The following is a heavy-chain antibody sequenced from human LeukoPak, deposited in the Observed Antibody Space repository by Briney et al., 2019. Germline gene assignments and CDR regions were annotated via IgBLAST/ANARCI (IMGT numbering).Heavy chain of an antibody. V-gene: IGHV4-4*07. D-gene: IGHD6-13*01. CDR3: ARHPRYSRRGDY. CDR1: GGSISANY. Sequence: SETLSLTCTVSGGSISANYWIWMRQPAGKGLEYIGRIYSSGSTNYNPSLKSRVTMSVDTSKNQFSLKLSSVTAADTAVYYCARHPRYSRRGDYWGQGTLVTVSS. CDR2: IYSSGST. J-gene: IGHJ4*02.